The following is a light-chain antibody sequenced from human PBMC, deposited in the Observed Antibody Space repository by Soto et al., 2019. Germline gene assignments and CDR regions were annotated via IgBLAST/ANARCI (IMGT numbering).Light chain of an antibody. CDR2: EVS. Sequence: SALTQPASVSGSPGQSITISCTGTSSDVGGYNYVSWYQQHPGKAPKLMIYEVSNRPSGVSNRSSGSKSGNTASLTISGLQAEDEADYFCSSYTSSTFYVFVTG. CDR3: SSYTSSTFYV. J-gene: IGLJ1*01. CDR1: SSDVGGYNY. V-gene: IGLV2-14*01.